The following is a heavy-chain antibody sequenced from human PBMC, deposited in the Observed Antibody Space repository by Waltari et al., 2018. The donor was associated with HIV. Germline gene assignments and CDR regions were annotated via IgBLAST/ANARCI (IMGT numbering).Heavy chain of an antibody. J-gene: IGHJ4*02. D-gene: IGHD6-19*01. Sequence: EVQLVESGGGLVPPGGSLRLSCEASGLTFISCWMPWVSHAPGKGLEWVSRINTDGNTITDADSVKGRFTISRDNANNTLYLEMNSLRPEDTGIYYCARECLRVCFSSGWEEVAHWGQGTLVTVSS. CDR3: ARECLRVCFSSGWEEVAH. V-gene: IGHV3-74*01. CDR1: GLTFISCW. CDR2: INTDGNTI.